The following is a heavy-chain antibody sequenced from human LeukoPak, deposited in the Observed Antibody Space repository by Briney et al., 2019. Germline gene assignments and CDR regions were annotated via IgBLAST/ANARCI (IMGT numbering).Heavy chain of an antibody. CDR2: ITSGSSYR. D-gene: IGHD1-26*01. CDR3: ARDPYSGSYGNYYYYFMDV. Sequence: GGSLRLSCAASGFTFSDYYMSWIRQAPGKGLEWVSSITSGSSYRFYADSVKGRFTISRDNAKNSLYLQMNSLRAEDTAVYYCARDPYSGSYGNYYYYFMDVWGQGTLVTVSS. V-gene: IGHV3-11*06. J-gene: IGHJ6*03. CDR1: GFTFSDYY.